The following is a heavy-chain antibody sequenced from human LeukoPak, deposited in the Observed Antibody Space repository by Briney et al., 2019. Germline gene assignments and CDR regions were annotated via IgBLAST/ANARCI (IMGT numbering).Heavy chain of an antibody. CDR3: ASGYSSSWYRIDY. CDR1: GFTFSDYY. V-gene: IGHV3-11*03. CDR2: ISSSSSYT. D-gene: IGHD6-13*01. Sequence: GGSLRLSCAASGFTFSDYYMSWIRQAPGEGLEWVSYISSSSSYTNYADPVKGRFTISRDSAKNSLYLQMNGLRAEDTAVYYCASGYSSSWYRIDYWGQGTLVTVSS. J-gene: IGHJ4*02.